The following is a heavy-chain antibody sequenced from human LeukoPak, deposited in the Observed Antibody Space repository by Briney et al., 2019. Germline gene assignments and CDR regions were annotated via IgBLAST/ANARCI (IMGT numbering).Heavy chain of an antibody. CDR3: ARQGGYSGYDPYYFDY. V-gene: IGHV5-51*01. CDR1: GYSFTSYW. Sequence: GESLKISCKGSGYSFTSYWIGWVRQMPGKGLEWMGIIYPGDSDTRYSPSFQGQVTISADKSISTAYLRWSSLKASDTAMYYCARQGGYSGYDPYYFDYWGQGTLVTVSS. D-gene: IGHD5-12*01. J-gene: IGHJ4*02. CDR2: IYPGDSDT.